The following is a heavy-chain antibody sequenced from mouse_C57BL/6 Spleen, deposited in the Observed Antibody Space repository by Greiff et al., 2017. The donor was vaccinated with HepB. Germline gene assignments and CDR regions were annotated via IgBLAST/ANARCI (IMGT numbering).Heavy chain of an antibody. CDR1: GFNIKDYY. Sequence: VQLQQSGAELVRPGASVKLSCTASGFNIKDYYMHWVKQRPEQGLEWIGRIHPEDGDTEYAPKFQGKATMTADTSSNTAYLQLSSLTSEDTAVYYCTTRGSSSPPDYWGQGTTLTVSS. D-gene: IGHD1-1*01. V-gene: IGHV14-1*01. CDR3: TTRGSSSPPDY. CDR2: IHPEDGDT. J-gene: IGHJ2*01.